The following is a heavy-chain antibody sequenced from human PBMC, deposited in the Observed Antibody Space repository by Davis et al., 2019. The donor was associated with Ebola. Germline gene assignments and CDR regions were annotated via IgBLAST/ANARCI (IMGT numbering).Heavy chain of an antibody. D-gene: IGHD2-2*01. J-gene: IGHJ3*02. CDR1: GFTFTAYY. V-gene: IGHV1-2*06. Sequence: ASVRVSCKASGFTFTAYYIHWVRQAPGQGLEWMGRINVNTGGTNYAQNFQGRVNMVRDTSITTAYMELSRLTSDDTALYYCARVSGPATIFPVGDAFDTWGQGTMVTVSS. CDR2: INVNTGGT. CDR3: ARVSGPATIFPVGDAFDT.